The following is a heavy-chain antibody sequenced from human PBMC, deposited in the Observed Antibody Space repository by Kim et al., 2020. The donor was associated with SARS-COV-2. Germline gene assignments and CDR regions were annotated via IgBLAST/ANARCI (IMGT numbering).Heavy chain of an antibody. Sequence: SETLSLTCAVYGGSFSDYYWSWIRQPPGKGLEWIGEINHSGSTNYNPSLKSRVTISVDTSTNQFSLKLSSVTAADTALYYCARARAPRALKTYYYDSSGYYDYWGQGTLVTVSS. V-gene: IGHV4-34*01. CDR3: ARARAPRALKTYYYDSSGYYDY. J-gene: IGHJ4*02. CDR2: INHSGST. CDR1: GGSFSDYY. D-gene: IGHD3-22*01.